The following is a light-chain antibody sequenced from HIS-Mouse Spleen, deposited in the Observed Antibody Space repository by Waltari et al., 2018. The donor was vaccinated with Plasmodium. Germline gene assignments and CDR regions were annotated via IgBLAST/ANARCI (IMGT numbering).Light chain of an antibody. CDR3: QQYKNWSFT. J-gene: IGKJ3*01. Sequence: EIVMTQSPATLSVSPGERATLSCRASQSVSSNLAWDQQKPGQAPRLLIYGASTRATGIPARFSGSGSGTEFTLTISSLQSEDFAVYYCQQYKNWSFTFGPGTKVDIK. CDR2: GAS. V-gene: IGKV3-15*01. CDR1: QSVSSN.